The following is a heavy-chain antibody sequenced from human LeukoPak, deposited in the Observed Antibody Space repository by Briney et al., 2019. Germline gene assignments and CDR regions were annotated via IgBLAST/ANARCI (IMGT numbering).Heavy chain of an antibody. V-gene: IGHV3-30-3*01. J-gene: IGHJ4*02. D-gene: IGHD6-19*01. CDR3: ARDSPGIAVAGRFDY. CDR1: GFTFSSYA. Sequence: GRSLRLSCAASGFTFSSYAMHWVRQAPGKGLEWVAVISYDGSNKYYADSVKGRFTISRDNSKNTLYLQMNSLRAEDTAVYYCARDSPGIAVAGRFDYWGQGTLVTVSS. CDR2: ISYDGSNK.